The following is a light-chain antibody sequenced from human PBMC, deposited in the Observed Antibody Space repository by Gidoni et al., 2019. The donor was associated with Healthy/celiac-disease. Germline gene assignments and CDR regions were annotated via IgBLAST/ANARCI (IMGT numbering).Light chain of an antibody. CDR2: WAS. CDR3: QQYYSTPTWT. Sequence: DIVMTQSPDSLAVSLGARATINCKSSQSVLYSSNNKNYLAWYQQKPGQPTKLLIYWASTRESGVPDRFSGSGSGTDFTRTISSLQAEDVAVYYCQQYYSTPTWTFXQXTKVEIK. J-gene: IGKJ1*01. V-gene: IGKV4-1*01. CDR1: QSVLYSSNNKNY.